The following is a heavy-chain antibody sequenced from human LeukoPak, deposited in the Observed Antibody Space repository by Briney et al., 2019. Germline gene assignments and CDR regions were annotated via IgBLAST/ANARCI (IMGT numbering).Heavy chain of an antibody. Sequence: GGSLRLSCAASGFTFSSYDMHWVRQAPGKGLEWVSAIGTAGDTYYPGSVKGRFTISRENAKNSLYLQMNSLRAGDTAVYYCARGGGGSGSYYRGALGFDYYYYYGMDVWGQGTTVTVSS. J-gene: IGHJ6*02. CDR1: GFTFSSYD. D-gene: IGHD3-10*01. CDR2: IGTAGDT. V-gene: IGHV3-13*01. CDR3: ARGGGGSGSYYRGALGFDYYYYYGMDV.